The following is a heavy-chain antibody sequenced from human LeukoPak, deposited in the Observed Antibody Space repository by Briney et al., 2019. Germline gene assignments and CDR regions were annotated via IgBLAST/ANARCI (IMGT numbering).Heavy chain of an antibody. V-gene: IGHV3-23*01. CDR2: ISGSGGST. J-gene: IGHJ4*02. D-gene: IGHD2-2*02. CDR1: GFTFSSYA. CDR3: AKGRTAYCSSTSCYTIDY. Sequence: HGGSLRLSCAAPGFTFSSYAMTWVRQAPGKGLEWVSGISGSGGSTYYADSVKGRFTISRDNSKNTLYLQMNSLRAEDTAVYYCAKGRTAYCSSTSCYTIDYWGQGTLVTVSS.